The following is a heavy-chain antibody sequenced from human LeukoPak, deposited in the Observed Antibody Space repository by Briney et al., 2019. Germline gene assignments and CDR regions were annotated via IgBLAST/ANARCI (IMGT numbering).Heavy chain of an antibody. CDR2: IYYSGST. Sequence: SETLSLTCTVSGGSISSYYWSWIRQPPGKGLEWIGYIYYSGSTNCKPSLKSRVTISVDTSKNQFSLKLSSVTAADTAVYYCARGRWRIDYWGQGTLVTVSS. V-gene: IGHV4-59*01. CDR1: GGSISSYY. D-gene: IGHD4-23*01. J-gene: IGHJ4*02. CDR3: ARGRWRIDY.